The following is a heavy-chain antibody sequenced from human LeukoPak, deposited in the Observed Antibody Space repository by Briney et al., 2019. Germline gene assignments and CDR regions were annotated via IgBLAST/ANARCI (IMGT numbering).Heavy chain of an antibody. CDR1: GGSISSSSYY. D-gene: IGHD3-10*01. J-gene: IGHJ4*02. CDR3: ARRYYGSGSYLPFDY. Sequence: PSETLSLTCTVSGGSISSSSYYWGWIRQPPGKGLEWIGSIYYSGSTYYNPSLKSRVTISVDTSKSQFSLKLSSVTAADTAVYYCARRYYGSGSYLPFDYWGQGTLVTVSS. V-gene: IGHV4-39*01. CDR2: IYYSGST.